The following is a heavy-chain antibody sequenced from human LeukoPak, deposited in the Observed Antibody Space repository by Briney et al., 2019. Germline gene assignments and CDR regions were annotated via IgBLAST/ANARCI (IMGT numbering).Heavy chain of an antibody. CDR3: ARDSLYGSGSYNFDY. D-gene: IGHD3-10*01. J-gene: IGHJ4*02. V-gene: IGHV1-69*04. Sequence: ASVKVSCKASGGTFSSYAISWVRQAPGQGLEWMGRIIPILGIANYAQKFQGRVTITADKSTSTAYMELSSLRSEDTAVYYCARDSLYGSGSYNFDYWGQGTLSPSPQ. CDR1: GGTFSSYA. CDR2: IIPILGIA.